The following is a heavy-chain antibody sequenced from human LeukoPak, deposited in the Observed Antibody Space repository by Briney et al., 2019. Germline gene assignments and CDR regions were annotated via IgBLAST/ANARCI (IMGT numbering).Heavy chain of an antibody. V-gene: IGHV4-59*11. CDR1: GDSTAGRY. J-gene: IGHJ4*02. D-gene: IGHD5-18*01. CDR2: IYYSGNT. CDR3: ARDRRDTSMVWDY. Sequence: SKTLSLTCSVSGDSTAGRYWSWIRQPPGKGLEWIGYIYYSGNTNYNPSLKSRVTISVDTSKNQFSLKMRSVTAADTAVYYCARDRRDTSMVWDYWGQGTLVTVSS.